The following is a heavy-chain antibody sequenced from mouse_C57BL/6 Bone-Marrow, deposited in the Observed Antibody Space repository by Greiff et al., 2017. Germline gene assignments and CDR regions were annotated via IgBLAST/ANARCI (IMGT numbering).Heavy chain of an antibody. V-gene: IGHV1-19*01. CDR2: INPYNGGT. D-gene: IGHD1-1*01. CDR3: ARRLLRRGAWFAY. CDR1: GYTFTDYY. J-gene: IGHJ3*01. Sequence: EVQLQQSGPVLVKPGASVKMSCKASGYTFTDYYMNWVKQSHGKSLEWIGVINPYNGGTSYNQKFKGKATLTVDKSSSTAYMGLNSLTSEDSAVYYCARRLLRRGAWFAYWGQGTLVTVSA.